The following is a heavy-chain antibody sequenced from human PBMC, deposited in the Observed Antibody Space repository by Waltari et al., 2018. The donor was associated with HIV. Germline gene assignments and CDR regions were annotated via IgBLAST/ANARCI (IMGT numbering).Heavy chain of an antibody. D-gene: IGHD5-18*01. V-gene: IGHV4-59*01. CDR3: ARDPGYSYNWFDP. CDR1: GGSISSYY. J-gene: IGHJ5*02. CDR2: IYYSGST. Sequence: QVQLQESGPGLVKPSETLSLTCTVSGGSISSYYWSWIRQPPGKGLEWIGYIYYSGSTNYNPSLKSRVTISVDTSKNQFSLKLSSVTAADTAVYYCARDPGYSYNWFDPWGQGTLVTVSS.